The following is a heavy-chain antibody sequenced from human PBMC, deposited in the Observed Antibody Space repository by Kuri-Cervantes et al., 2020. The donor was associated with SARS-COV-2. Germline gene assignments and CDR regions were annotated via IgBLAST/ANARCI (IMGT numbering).Heavy chain of an antibody. V-gene: IGHV4-59*11. D-gene: IGHD4-11*01. CDR1: GGSISSHY. CDR3: ARGGDYSNWFDP. J-gene: IGHJ5*02. CDR2: IYYSGST. Sequence: GSLRLSCTVSGGSISSHYWSWIRQPPGKGLEWIGYIYYSGSTNYNPSLKSRVTISVDTSKNQFSLKLSSVTAADTAVYYCARGGDYSNWFDPWGQGTLVTVSS.